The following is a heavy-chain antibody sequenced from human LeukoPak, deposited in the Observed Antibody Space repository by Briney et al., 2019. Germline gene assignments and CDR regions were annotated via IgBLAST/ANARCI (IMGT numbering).Heavy chain of an antibody. V-gene: IGHV3-53*01. CDR1: EFSVGSNY. CDR2: IYSGGST. J-gene: IGHJ3*02. CDR3: ARVLEEGAFDI. Sequence: GGSLRLSCAASEFSVGSNYMTWVRQAPGKGLEWVSVIYSGGSTYYADSVKGRFTISRDNSKNTLYLQMNSLRAEDTAVYYCARVLEEGAFDIWGQGTMVTVSS.